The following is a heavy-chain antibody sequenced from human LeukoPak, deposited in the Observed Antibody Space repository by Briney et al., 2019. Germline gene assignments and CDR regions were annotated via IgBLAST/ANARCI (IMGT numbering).Heavy chain of an antibody. J-gene: IGHJ4*02. CDR3: ATYTQHFGAPGTDY. CDR2: IDKDGSEK. D-gene: IGHD3-10*01. V-gene: IGHV3-7*01. CDR1: GFTFSEYC. Sequence: GGSLRLSCSVSGFTFSEYCMRWVRQAPGKGLEWVASIDKDGSEKRYVDSVKGRFTISRDNAKNSVYLEMTSLGAEETALYSCATYTQHFGAPGTDYWGQGTLVTVSS.